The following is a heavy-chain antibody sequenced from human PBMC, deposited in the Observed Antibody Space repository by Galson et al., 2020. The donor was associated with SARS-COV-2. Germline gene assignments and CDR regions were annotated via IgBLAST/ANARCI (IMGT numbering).Heavy chain of an antibody. CDR3: ARVLRSDVYNFDGFEI. J-gene: IGHJ3*02. CDR2: IYASGRT. Sequence: TLSLTCSVSGGSITSDGYYWSWIRQPAGEGLEWIGRIYASGRTNFNPSLKSRVAMSLDTAKNQFSLSLSSVTAADTAVYYCARVLRSDVYNFDGFEIWGQGTMVTVSS. V-gene: IGHV4-61*02. D-gene: IGHD1-1*01. CDR1: GGSITSDGYY.